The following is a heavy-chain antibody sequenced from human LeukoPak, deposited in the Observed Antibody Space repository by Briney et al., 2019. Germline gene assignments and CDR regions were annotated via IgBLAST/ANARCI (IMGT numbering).Heavy chain of an antibody. Sequence: GRSLRPSCAASGFTFSSYEMNWVSQAPGKGLEWVSYISSSGSTIYYADSVKGRFTISRDNAKNSLYLQMNSLRAEDSAVYYCARDQAGRHSDYWGQGTLVTVSS. V-gene: IGHV3-48*03. CDR2: ISSSGSTI. CDR1: GFTFSSYE. D-gene: IGHD6-13*01. CDR3: ARDQAGRHSDY. J-gene: IGHJ4*02.